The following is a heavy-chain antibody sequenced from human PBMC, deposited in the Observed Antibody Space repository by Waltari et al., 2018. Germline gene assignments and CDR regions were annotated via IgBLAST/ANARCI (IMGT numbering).Heavy chain of an antibody. J-gene: IGHJ6*02. Sequence: QVQLVQSGAEVKKPGASVKVPCKASGYTFPGDGLSRGRQAPGQGLEGMGWISAYNGNTNYAQKRQGRVTMTTDTATSTAYMERRSLRSDDTAVYYCAKEWDYGDRKYYYYYGMDVWGQGTTVTVSS. CDR1: GYTFPGDG. V-gene: IGHV1-18*04. CDR3: AKEWDYGDRKYYYYYGMDV. CDR2: ISAYNGNT. D-gene: IGHD4-17*01.